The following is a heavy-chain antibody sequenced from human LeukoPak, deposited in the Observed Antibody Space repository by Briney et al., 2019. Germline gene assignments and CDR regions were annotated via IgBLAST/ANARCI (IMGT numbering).Heavy chain of an antibody. Sequence: GGSLRLSCAASGFTVSSNCMSWVRQAPGKGLEWVSVIYSGGSTYYPDSVKGRFIITRDDSQNTLYLQMNSLRAEDMAVYYCARITSKVSLGGGWYFDYWGQGTLVTVPS. V-gene: IGHV3-66*01. J-gene: IGHJ4*02. CDR3: ARITSKVSLGGGWYFDY. CDR1: GFTVSSNC. CDR2: IYSGGST. D-gene: IGHD6-19*01.